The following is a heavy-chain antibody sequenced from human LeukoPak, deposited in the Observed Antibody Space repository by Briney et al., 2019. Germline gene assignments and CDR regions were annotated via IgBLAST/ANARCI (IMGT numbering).Heavy chain of an antibody. V-gene: IGHV4-59*08. J-gene: IGHJ6*02. CDR2: IHYSGST. CDR1: GDSITSYY. Sequence: PSETLSLTCTVYGDSITSYYWSWLRQPQGQGLEWIGYIHYSGSTNYNPSLKSRVTISVDTSKNQFSLKLSSVTAADTAVYYCARRSYYYYGMDVWGQGTTVTVSS. D-gene: IGHD6-6*01. CDR3: ARRSYYYYGMDV.